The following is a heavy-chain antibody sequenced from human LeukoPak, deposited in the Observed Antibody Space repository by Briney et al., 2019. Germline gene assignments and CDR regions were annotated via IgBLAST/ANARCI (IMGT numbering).Heavy chain of an antibody. V-gene: IGHV4-59*01. CDR1: GGSISTYY. D-gene: IGHD6-19*01. CDR3: ARAFSAWPHAFDI. J-gene: IGHJ3*02. CDR2: ISYSRST. Sequence: SETLSLTCTVSGGSISTYYWSWVRQPPAKGLGWLGYISYSRSTTYSPSLKSRVTISLDTSKNQFSLRLSSLTAADTAVYYCARAFSAWPHAFDIWGQGTMVTVSS.